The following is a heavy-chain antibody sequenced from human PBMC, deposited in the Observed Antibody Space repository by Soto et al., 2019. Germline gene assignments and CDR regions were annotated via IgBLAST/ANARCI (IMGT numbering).Heavy chain of an antibody. CDR1: GDSVSSNSAA. J-gene: IGHJ4*02. D-gene: IGHD2-2*01. CDR3: ARGDQGFDY. V-gene: IGHV6-1*01. CDR2: TYYKSNWRN. Sequence: SQTLSLTCAISGDSVSSNSAAGNWIRQSPSRGLEWLGRTYYKSNWRNNYAVSVKSRITINPDTSKNQFSLQLNSVTPEDTAVYYCARGDQGFDYWGQGTLVTVSS.